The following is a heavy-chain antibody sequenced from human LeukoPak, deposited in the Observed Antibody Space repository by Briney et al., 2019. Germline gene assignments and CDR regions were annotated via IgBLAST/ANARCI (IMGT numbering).Heavy chain of an antibody. J-gene: IGHJ6*02. CDR2: IIPIFGTA. CDR1: GGTFSSYA. V-gene: IGHV1-69*01. CDR3: ARDAKEGWLQLQHYYYYGMDV. D-gene: IGHD5-24*01. Sequence: GSSVEVSCKASGGTFSSYAISWVRQAPGQGLEWMGGIIPIFGTANYAQKFQGRVTITADESTSTAYMELSSLRSEDTAVYYCARDAKEGWLQLQHYYYYGMDVWGQGATVTVSS.